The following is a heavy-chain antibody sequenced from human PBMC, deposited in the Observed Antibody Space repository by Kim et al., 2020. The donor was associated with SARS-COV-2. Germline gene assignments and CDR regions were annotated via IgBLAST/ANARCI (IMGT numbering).Heavy chain of an antibody. CDR2: IQQDGSAK. Sequence: GGSLRLSCAASGFTFRNSWMTWVRQAPGKGLEWVASIQQDGSAKKYVDSVKGRFTLSRDNAKNSLYLEMSGLRAEDTAVYYCARGRGMGVWGQGTTVTVSS. CDR3: ARGRGMGV. CDR1: GFTFRNSW. J-gene: IGHJ6*01. V-gene: IGHV3-7*01.